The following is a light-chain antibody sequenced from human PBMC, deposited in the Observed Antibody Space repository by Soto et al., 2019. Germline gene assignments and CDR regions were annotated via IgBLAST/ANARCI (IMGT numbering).Light chain of an antibody. Sequence: DIQMTQSPSTLSASVGDRVTITCRASQGIGDWLAWFQQKPGKAPRLLIYKASNLERGVTSTFSGSASGTEFTLTLSSLPRDDPARHYCQPYYDHPWPFGQGTKVEIK. V-gene: IGKV1-5*03. CDR3: QPYYDHPWP. J-gene: IGKJ1*01. CDR1: QGIGDW. CDR2: KAS.